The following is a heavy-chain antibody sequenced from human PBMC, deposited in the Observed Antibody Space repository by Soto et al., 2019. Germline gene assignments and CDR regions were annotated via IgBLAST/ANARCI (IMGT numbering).Heavy chain of an antibody. CDR3: ARDGYDSSFYDY. D-gene: IGHD6-13*01. V-gene: IGHV3-7*01. Sequence: TGGSLRLSCAASGFTFSNFWMTWVRQAPGKGLEWVANIKQDGSEKYYVDSVKGRFTISRDNSKNSVYLQMNSLRAEDTAVFYCARDGYDSSFYDYWGHGTLVTVSS. CDR1: GFTFSNFW. J-gene: IGHJ4*01. CDR2: IKQDGSEK.